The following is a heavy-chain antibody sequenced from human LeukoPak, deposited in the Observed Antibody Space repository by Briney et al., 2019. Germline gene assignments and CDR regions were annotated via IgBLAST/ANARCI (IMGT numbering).Heavy chain of an antibody. CDR1: GGSISSSSYY. J-gene: IGHJ6*03. Sequence: SETLSLTCTVSGGSISSSSYYWGWIRQPPGKGLEWIGSIYYSGSTYYNPCLKSRVTISVDTSKNQFSLKLSSVTAADTAVYYCARERTQYYDFWSGYFGDYYYYMDVWGKGTTVTVSS. D-gene: IGHD3-3*01. CDR3: ARERTQYYDFWSGYFGDYYYYMDV. CDR2: IYYSGST. V-gene: IGHV4-39*07.